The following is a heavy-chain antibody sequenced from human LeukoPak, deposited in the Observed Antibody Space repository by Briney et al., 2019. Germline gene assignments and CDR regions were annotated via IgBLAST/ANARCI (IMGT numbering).Heavy chain of an antibody. CDR2: MYNSGST. D-gene: IGHD3-9*01. Sequence: SETLSLTCTVSGGSISSYYLSWIRQPPGKGLEWIGCMYNSGSTNFNPSLRSRVTISVDTSKNQFSLKLSSVTAADTAVYYCAKGTTISAFDIWGQGTTVSVSS. V-gene: IGHV4-59*01. CDR1: GGSISSYY. J-gene: IGHJ3*02. CDR3: AKGTTISAFDI.